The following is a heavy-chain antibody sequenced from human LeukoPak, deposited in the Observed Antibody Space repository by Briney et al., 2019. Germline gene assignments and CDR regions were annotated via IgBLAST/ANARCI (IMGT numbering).Heavy chain of an antibody. CDR3: ARIRDGYNDAYDI. D-gene: IGHD5-24*01. J-gene: IGHJ3*02. V-gene: IGHV1-46*01. Sequence: ASVKVSCKASGYTFTSYYMYWVRQAPGQGLEWMGLINPGGGSTNYAQKFQGRVTVTRDTSTSTVYMELSSLRSEDTAIYYCARIRDGYNDAYDIWGQGTVVTVPS. CDR1: GYTFTSYY. CDR2: INPGGGST.